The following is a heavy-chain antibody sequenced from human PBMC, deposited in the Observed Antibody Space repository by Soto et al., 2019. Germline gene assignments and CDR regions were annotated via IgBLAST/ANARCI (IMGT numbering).Heavy chain of an antibody. Sequence: GGSLRLSCAASGFTFSSYAMSWVRQDPGKGLEWVSAISGSGGSTYYADSVKGRFTISRDNSKNTLYLQMNSLRAEDTAVYYCAKDRAPSSSWGYYFDYWGQGTLVTVSS. CDR2: ISGSGGST. CDR1: GFTFSSYA. J-gene: IGHJ4*02. V-gene: IGHV3-23*01. D-gene: IGHD6-13*01. CDR3: AKDRAPSSSWGYYFDY.